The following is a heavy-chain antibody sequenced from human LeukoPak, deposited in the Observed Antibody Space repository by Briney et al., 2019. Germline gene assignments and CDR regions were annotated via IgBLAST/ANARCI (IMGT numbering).Heavy chain of an antibody. V-gene: IGHV3-7*01. Sequence: PGGSLRLSCAASGFTFSSYGMSWVRQAPGKGLEWVANIKQDGSEKYYVDSVKGRFTISRDNAKNSLYLQMNSLRAEDTAVYYCARGGVRGVIVDYWGQGTLVTVSS. CDR2: IKQDGSEK. J-gene: IGHJ4*02. CDR3: ARGGVRGVIVDY. CDR1: GFTFSSYG. D-gene: IGHD3-10*01.